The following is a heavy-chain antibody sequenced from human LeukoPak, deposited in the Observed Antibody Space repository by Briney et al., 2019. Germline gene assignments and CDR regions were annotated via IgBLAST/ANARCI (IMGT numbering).Heavy chain of an antibody. Sequence: GGSLRLSCAASGFNFGSYSMTWVRQAPGKGLEWVSVISADSATTFYADSVKGRFTISRDNAKNTVFLQMSSLRAEDTALYYCARKSASGNYPLNYWGQGTLVTVSS. J-gene: IGHJ4*02. CDR2: ISADSATT. CDR3: ARKSASGNYPLNY. V-gene: IGHV3-23*01. CDR1: GFNFGSYS. D-gene: IGHD3-10*01.